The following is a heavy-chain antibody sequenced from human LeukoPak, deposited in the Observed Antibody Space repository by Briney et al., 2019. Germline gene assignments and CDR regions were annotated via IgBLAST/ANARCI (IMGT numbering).Heavy chain of an antibody. Sequence: PSETLSLTCAVSGGSISSSNWWSWVRQPPGKGLEWIGEFNHSGDTNYNPSLKSRVTISVETSKNQFSLNLRSVTASDTAVYYCARGSLGYLVPFQHWGQGTLVTVSS. J-gene: IGHJ1*01. CDR2: FNHSGDT. CDR1: GGSISSSNW. D-gene: IGHD6-6*01. CDR3: ARGSLGYLVPFQH. V-gene: IGHV4-4*02.